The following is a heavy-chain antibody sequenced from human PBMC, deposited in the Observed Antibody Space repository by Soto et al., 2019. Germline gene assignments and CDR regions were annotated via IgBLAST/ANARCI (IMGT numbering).Heavy chain of an antibody. CDR3: ATYTSLDY. CDR2: IYSGGST. Sequence: EVQLVETGGGLIQPGGSLRLSCAASGFTVSNNYMSWVRQAPGKGLEWVSLIYSGGSTFYADSVKGRFTISRDNSTNTLFLQMNSLRAEDTAVYFCATYTSLDYWGQGTLVTVSS. V-gene: IGHV3-53*02. D-gene: IGHD2-2*02. CDR1: GFTVSNNY. J-gene: IGHJ4*02.